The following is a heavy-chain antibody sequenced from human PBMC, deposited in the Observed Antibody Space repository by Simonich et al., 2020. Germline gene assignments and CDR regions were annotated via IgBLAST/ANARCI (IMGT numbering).Heavy chain of an antibody. J-gene: IGHJ6*03. CDR3: ARDRAARYYYYYYMDV. CDR1: GSTFTGYY. Sequence: QVQLVQSGAEVKKPGASVKVSCKASGSTFTGYYMHWVRKAPGKGLEERDWSNPNRGGTNYAQKLQGRVTMTRETSISTAYMELSRLRSDDTAVYYCARDRAARYYYYYYMDVWGKGTTVTVSS. V-gene: IGHV1-2*02. CDR2: SNPNRGGT. D-gene: IGHD6-6*01.